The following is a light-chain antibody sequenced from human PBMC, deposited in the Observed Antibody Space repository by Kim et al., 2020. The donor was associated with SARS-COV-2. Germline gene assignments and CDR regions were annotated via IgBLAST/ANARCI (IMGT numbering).Light chain of an antibody. CDR1: QIVGTN. Sequence: EIVMTQSPGTLSVSPGERAILSCRASQIVGTNLAWYQQKPGQSPRLLIYGASTRATGVPGRFSGSGSGTEFTLTISSLQSEDFAVYYCQQYVSWMFGQGTKVDIK. CDR3: QQYVSWM. V-gene: IGKV3-15*01. J-gene: IGKJ1*01. CDR2: GAS.